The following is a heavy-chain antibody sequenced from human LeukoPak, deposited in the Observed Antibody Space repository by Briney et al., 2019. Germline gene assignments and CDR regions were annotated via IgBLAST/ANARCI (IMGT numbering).Heavy chain of an antibody. J-gene: IGHJ4*02. CDR3: ARDRGNDYFDS. V-gene: IGHV3-33*01. CDR2: IWSDGNSQ. CDR1: GESLSSLG. Sequence: GGSLRLSGLASGESLSSLGCHWFRKPPGRGLEGITYIWSDGNSQFYADSMRGRFTVSRDNSKNTVYLQINSLRVEDTAVYYCARDRGNDYFDSWGQGTLVIVSS.